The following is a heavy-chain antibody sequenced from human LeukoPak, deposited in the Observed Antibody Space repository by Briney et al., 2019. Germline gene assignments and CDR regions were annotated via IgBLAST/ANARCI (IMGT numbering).Heavy chain of an antibody. D-gene: IGHD3-10*01. J-gene: IGHJ4*02. CDR3: ARMRDYYGSGGTLDY. V-gene: IGHV1-69*13. Sequence: ASVKVSCKASGGTFSSYAISWVRQAPGQGLEWMGGIIPIFGTANYAQKFQGRVTITADESTSTAYMELSSLRSEDTAVYYCARMRDYYGSGGTLDYWGQGTLVTVSS. CDR2: IIPIFGTA. CDR1: GGTFSSYA.